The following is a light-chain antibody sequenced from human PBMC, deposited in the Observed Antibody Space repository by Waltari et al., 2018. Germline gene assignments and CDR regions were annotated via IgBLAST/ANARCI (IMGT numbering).Light chain of an antibody. CDR1: QNIRSY. J-gene: IGKJ4*01. Sequence: DIQLTQSPSSLSASDGDSVTITCRASQNIRSYLNWYQQSPGKAPNLLIYGASSLQSGIPSRFSGSGYGTDFTLTISSLQPEDFTTYYCQQGYTAPRTFGGGTKLEIK. V-gene: IGKV1-39*01. CDR3: QQGYTAPRT. CDR2: GAS.